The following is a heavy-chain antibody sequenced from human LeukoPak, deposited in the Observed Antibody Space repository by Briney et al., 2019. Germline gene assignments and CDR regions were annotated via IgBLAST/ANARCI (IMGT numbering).Heavy chain of an antibody. CDR2: INHSGST. CDR3: ARGSYDFWSGYYIYYYGMAV. CDR1: GGSFSGYY. Sequence: SETLSLTCAVYGGSFSGYYWSWIRQPPGKGLEWIGEINHSGSTNYNPSLKSRVTISVDTSKNQFSLKLSSVTAADTAVYYCARGSYDFWSGYYIYYYGMAVWGQGTTVTVSS. D-gene: IGHD3-3*01. V-gene: IGHV4-34*01. J-gene: IGHJ6*02.